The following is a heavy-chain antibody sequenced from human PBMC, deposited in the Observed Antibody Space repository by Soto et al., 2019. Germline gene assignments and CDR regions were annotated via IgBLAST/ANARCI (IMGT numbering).Heavy chain of an antibody. CDR1: GYTFTGYY. D-gene: IGHD5-18*01. CDR3: ARGGYSYGRDAFDI. J-gene: IGHJ3*02. V-gene: IGHV1-2*04. Sequence: ASVKVSCKASGYTFTGYYMHWVRQAPGQGLEWMGWINPNSGGANYAQKFQGWVTMTRDTSISTAYMELSRLRSDDTAVYYCARGGYSYGRDAFDIWGQGTMVTVSS. CDR2: INPNSGGA.